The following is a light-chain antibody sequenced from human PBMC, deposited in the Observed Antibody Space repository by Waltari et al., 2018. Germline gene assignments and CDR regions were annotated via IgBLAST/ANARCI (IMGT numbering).Light chain of an antibody. CDR2: INN. CDR3: AAWDDSLNAWV. J-gene: IGLJ3*02. Sequence: QSVLTQPPSASGTPGQRVTIPSFASSSNIGSNTVNAYQQVPGTAPKLLIYINNQRPSGVPDRFSGSKSGTSASLAISGLQSEDEADYSCAAWDDSLNAWVFGGGTKLTVL. CDR1: SSNIGSNT. V-gene: IGLV1-44*01.